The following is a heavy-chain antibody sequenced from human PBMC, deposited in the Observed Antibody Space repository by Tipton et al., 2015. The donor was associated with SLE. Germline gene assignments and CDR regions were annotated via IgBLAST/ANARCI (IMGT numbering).Heavy chain of an antibody. CDR3: ARNRGYCGGDCYSSFDY. Sequence: QLVQSGAEVKKPGASVKVSCKASGYTFTGYYMHWVRQAPGQGLEWMGWINPNSGGTNYAQKFQGRVTMTRDTSISTAYMELSRLRSDDTAVYYCARNRGYCGGDCYSSFDYWGQGTLVTVSS. CDR1: GYTFTGYY. CDR2: INPNSGGT. D-gene: IGHD2-21*01. J-gene: IGHJ4*02. V-gene: IGHV1-2*02.